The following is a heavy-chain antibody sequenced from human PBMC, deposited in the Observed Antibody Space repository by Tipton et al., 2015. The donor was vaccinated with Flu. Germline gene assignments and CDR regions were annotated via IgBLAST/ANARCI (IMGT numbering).Heavy chain of an antibody. J-gene: IGHJ4*02. CDR3: VGHFTSGLFAS. D-gene: IGHD2-8*02. Sequence: GLVKPSETLSLTCTVSGGSFTNYYWSWIRQPPGKGLEWIGFVHYRENTSYNPSLKNRVTMSLDTSKNQFSLKLISVTAADTAVYYCVGHFTSGLFASWGQGTPVTVSS. V-gene: IGHV4-59*08. CDR1: GGSFTNYY. CDR2: VHYRENT.